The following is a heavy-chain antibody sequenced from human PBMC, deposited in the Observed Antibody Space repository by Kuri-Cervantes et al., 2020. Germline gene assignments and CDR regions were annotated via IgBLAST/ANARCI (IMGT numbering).Heavy chain of an antibody. D-gene: IGHD3-22*01. V-gene: IGHV4-34*01. CDR1: TGSFSGYY. CDR2: INHSGST. Sequence: ESLKISCAVYTGSFSGYYWSWIRQSPGKGLEWIGEINHSGSTNYNPSLKSRVTISVDTSKNQFSLKLSSVTAADTAVYYCARLPKSGYFWYFDLWGRGTLVTVSS. CDR3: ARLPKSGYFWYFDL. J-gene: IGHJ2*01.